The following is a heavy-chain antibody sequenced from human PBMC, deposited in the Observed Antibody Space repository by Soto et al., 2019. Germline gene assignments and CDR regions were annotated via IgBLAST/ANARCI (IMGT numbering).Heavy chain of an antibody. Sequence: SETLSLTCAVSSGSISSSNWWSWVRQPPGKGLEWIGEIYHSGSTNYNPSLKSRVTISVDKSKNQFPLKLSSVTAADTAVYYCARDSMTTGGSSSAYMDVWGKGTTVTVSS. V-gene: IGHV4-4*02. CDR3: ARDSMTTGGSSSAYMDV. CDR2: IYHSGST. J-gene: IGHJ6*03. D-gene: IGHD4-4*01. CDR1: SGSISSSNW.